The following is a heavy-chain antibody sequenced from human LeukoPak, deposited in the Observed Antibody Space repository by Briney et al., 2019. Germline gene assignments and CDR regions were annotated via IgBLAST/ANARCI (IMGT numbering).Heavy chain of an antibody. Sequence: GGSLRLSCAASGFTFSTNWMTWVRQAPGKGLEWVANIKKDGSDQYYVDSVKGRFTISRDNAKNSLFLQMSSLRAEDTAVYYCTSKAHWGQGTLATVSS. CDR3: TSKAH. J-gene: IGHJ4*02. CDR1: GFTFSTNW. CDR2: IKKDGSDQ. V-gene: IGHV3-7*01.